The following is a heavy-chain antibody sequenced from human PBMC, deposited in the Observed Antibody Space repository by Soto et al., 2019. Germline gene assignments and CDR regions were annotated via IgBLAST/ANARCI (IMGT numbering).Heavy chain of an antibody. J-gene: IGHJ6*02. D-gene: IGHD3-3*01. Sequence: QVQLVQSGAEVKKPGASVKVSCKTSGYTFTNYGINWVRQAPGQGLEWMGWISAYNGNTNYAQKLQGRVTMTTDTSTSTAYMELRSLRSDDTAVYYCARDRGSITIFGVVRYYYYGMDVWGQGTTVTVSS. CDR2: ISAYNGNT. CDR1: GYTFTNYG. CDR3: ARDRGSITIFGVVRYYYYGMDV. V-gene: IGHV1-18*04.